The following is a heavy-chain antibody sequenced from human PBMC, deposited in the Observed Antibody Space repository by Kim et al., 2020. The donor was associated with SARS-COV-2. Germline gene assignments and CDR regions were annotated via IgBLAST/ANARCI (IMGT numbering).Heavy chain of an antibody. V-gene: IGHV6-1*01. Sequence: YAGSVTTRQPINQNTSKNQFSLQLNSVTPEDTAVYYCARDSVRHFDYWGQGTLVTVSS. J-gene: IGHJ4*02. CDR3: ARDSVRHFDY. D-gene: IGHD6-6*01.